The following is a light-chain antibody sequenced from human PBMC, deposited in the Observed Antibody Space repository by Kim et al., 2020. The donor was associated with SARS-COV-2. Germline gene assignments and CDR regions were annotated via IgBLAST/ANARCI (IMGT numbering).Light chain of an antibody. CDR1: HSVSSTY. Sequence: PAEKATPPSSASHSVSSTYFACYQQQPPHAPTRLINYASGSTTAIPARFTGSGSSTKFSLTIIRLLPEDFAVYYCQHYDSSPPLTFGGGTKVDIK. CDR2: YAS. V-gene: IGKV3-20*01. J-gene: IGKJ4*01. CDR3: QHYDSSPPLT.